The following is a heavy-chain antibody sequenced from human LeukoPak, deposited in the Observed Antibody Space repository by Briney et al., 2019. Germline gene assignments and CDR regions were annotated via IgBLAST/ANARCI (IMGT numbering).Heavy chain of an antibody. CDR1: GGSINSYY. D-gene: IGHD3-3*01. CDR2: IHYTGST. V-gene: IGHV4-59*01. J-gene: IGHJ4*02. CDR3: ARYRPSESRSGEVTSLDY. Sequence: PSETLSLTCTVSGGSINSYYWSWIRQPPGKGLEFIGHIHYTGSTKYNPSLKSRVTISLDTSENQFSLKLTSVTTADTAVYYCARYRPSESRSGEVTSLDYWGQGTLVTVSS.